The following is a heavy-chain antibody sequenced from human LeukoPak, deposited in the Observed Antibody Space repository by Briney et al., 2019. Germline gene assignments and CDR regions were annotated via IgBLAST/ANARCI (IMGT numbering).Heavy chain of an antibody. V-gene: IGHV4-34*01. CDR1: GGSFSGYY. J-gene: IGHJ6*03. CDR2: INHSGST. D-gene: IGHD1-26*01. Sequence: PSETLSLTCAVYGGSFSGYYWSWIRQPPGKGLEWIGEINHSGSTNYNPSLKSRVTISVDTSKNQFSLKLSSVTAADTAVYYCGTNLNGSYYYYMDVWGKGTTVTVSS. CDR3: GTNLNGSYYYYMDV.